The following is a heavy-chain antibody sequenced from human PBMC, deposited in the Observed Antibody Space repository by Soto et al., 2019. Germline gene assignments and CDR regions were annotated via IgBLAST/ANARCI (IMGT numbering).Heavy chain of an antibody. CDR1: GYTFTSYG. CDR2: ISAYNGNT. CDR3: SGGTTGDDDSRSGYYYYYMDV. V-gene: IGHV1-18*01. Sequence: QVQLVQSGAEVKKPGASVKVSCKASGYTFTSYGISWVRQAPGQGLEWMGWISAYNGNTNYAQKLQGRVTMTTDTSTSTAYLGVRSLRSDDTTVDYCSGGTTGDDDSRSGYYYYYMDVWGKGTTVTVSS. D-gene: IGHD5-12*01. J-gene: IGHJ6*03.